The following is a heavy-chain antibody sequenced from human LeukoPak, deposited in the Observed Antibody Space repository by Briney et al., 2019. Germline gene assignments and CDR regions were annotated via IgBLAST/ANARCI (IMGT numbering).Heavy chain of an antibody. D-gene: IGHD3-10*01. CDR3: TTASVTMVRGVINPDAFYV. CDR2: IMSKSDGGTT. V-gene: IGHV3-15*01. J-gene: IGHJ3*01. CDR1: GFTFSNAW. Sequence: GGSLRLSRAASGFTFSNAWMSWVRQAPGKGLEWVGRIMSKSDGGTTAYGAPVKGRFAISRDDSKNTLYLQMKGLETEDTAVYYCTTASVTMVRGVINPDAFYVWGLGTMVIVSS.